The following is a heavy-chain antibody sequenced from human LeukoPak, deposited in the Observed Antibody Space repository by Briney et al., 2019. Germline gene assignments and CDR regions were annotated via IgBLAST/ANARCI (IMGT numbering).Heavy chain of an antibody. Sequence: GRSLRLSCAASGFTFSSYAKHWVRQAPGKGLEWVAVISYDGSNKYYADSVKGRFTISRDNSKNTLYLQMNSLRAEDTAVYYCARDPPMCSGGSCYYFDYWGQGTLVTVSS. CDR3: ARDPPMCSGGSCYYFDY. D-gene: IGHD2-15*01. J-gene: IGHJ4*02. V-gene: IGHV3-30-3*01. CDR1: GFTFSSYA. CDR2: ISYDGSNK.